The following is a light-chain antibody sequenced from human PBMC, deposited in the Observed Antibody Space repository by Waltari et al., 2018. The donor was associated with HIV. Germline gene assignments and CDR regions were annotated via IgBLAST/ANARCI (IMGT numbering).Light chain of an antibody. V-gene: IGLV2-8*01. J-gene: IGLJ2*01. CDR3: ASHAGSKDV. Sequence: QSALPQPPSASGSPAQSVTISCTGTRSDVGAYNYVSWFQQHPGKAPKLMIYDVTKRPSGVPDRFSGSKSGNTASLTVSGLQAEDEADYYCASHAGSKDVFGGGTRLTVL. CDR1: RSDVGAYNY. CDR2: DVT.